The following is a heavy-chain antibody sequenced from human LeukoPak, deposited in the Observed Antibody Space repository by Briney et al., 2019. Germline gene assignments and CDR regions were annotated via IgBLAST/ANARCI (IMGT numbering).Heavy chain of an antibody. CDR2: ISVGNGNT. CDR3: AREGMKWELGIDN. J-gene: IGHJ4*02. Sequence: ASVKVSCKASGYTFTSYGISWVRQAPGQRLEWMGWISVGNGNTKYSQKFQGRVTITRDTSASTAYMELSSLRSEDTAVYYCAREGMKWELGIDNWGQGTLVTVSS. V-gene: IGHV1-3*01. CDR1: GYTFTSYG. D-gene: IGHD1-26*01.